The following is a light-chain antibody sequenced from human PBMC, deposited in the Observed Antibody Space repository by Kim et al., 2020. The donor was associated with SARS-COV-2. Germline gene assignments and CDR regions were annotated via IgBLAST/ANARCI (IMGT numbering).Light chain of an antibody. J-gene: IGLJ2*01. CDR1: SGINVGTYR. CDR2: YKSDSDK. V-gene: IGLV5-39*01. Sequence: FTCTLRSGINVGTYRIYWYQQKPGSLPRYLLGYKSDSDKQQGSGVPSRFSGSKDASINAGLLLISGLQSEDEADYYCAIWYSTTVVFGGGTQLTVL. CDR3: AIWYSTTVV.